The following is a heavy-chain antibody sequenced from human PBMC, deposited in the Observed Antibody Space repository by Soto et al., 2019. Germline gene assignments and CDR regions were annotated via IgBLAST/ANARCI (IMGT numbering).Heavy chain of an antibody. Sequence: GASVTVSCEASGYTFTSYAMHWVRQAPGQRLEWMGWINAGNGNTKYSQKFQGRVTITRDTSASTAYMELSSLRSEDTAVYYCANAYYYGSGSYQYNWFDPWGQGTLVTVSS. D-gene: IGHD3-10*01. J-gene: IGHJ5*02. CDR1: GYTFTSYA. CDR2: INAGNGNT. V-gene: IGHV1-3*01. CDR3: ANAYYYGSGSYQYNWFDP.